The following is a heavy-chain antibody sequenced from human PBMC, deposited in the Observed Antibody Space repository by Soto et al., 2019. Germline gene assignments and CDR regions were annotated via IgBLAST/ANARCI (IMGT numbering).Heavy chain of an antibody. CDR2: IYYSGST. D-gene: IGHD6-13*01. Sequence: SETLSLTCTVSGGSISSGGYYWSWIRQHPGKGLEWIGYIYYSGSTYYNPSLKSRVTISVDTSKNQFSLKLSSVTAADTAVYYCARDRSSHPGPLYYYYYGMDVWGQGTTVTVSS. J-gene: IGHJ6*02. V-gene: IGHV4-31*03. CDR1: GGSISSGGYY. CDR3: ARDRSSHPGPLYYYYYGMDV.